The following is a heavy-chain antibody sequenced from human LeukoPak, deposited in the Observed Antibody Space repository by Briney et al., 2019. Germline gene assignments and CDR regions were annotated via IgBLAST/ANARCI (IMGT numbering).Heavy chain of an antibody. D-gene: IGHD6-6*01. Sequence: PSETLSLTCTVSGGSISSGSYYWSWIRQPAGKGLEWIGRIYTSGSTNYNPSLKSRVTISVDTSKNQFSLKLSSVTAADTAVYYCARGYLIAAHLDYWGQGTLDTVCS. V-gene: IGHV4-61*02. CDR2: IYTSGST. CDR1: GGSISSGSYY. CDR3: ARGYLIAAHLDY. J-gene: IGHJ4*02.